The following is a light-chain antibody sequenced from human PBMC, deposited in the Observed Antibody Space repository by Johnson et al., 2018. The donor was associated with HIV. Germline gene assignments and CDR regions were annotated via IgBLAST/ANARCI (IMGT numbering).Light chain of an antibody. CDR1: SSNIGNNY. CDR3: ETWDSSLSGV. CDR2: DND. V-gene: IGLV1-51*01. J-gene: IGLJ1*01. Sequence: HSVLTQPPSVSAAPGQKVNISCSGSSSNIGNNYVSWYQQLPGTAPKVLIYDNDKRPSGIPDRFSGSKSGTSATLGITGLQTGDEADYYCETWDSSLSGVFGTGTKVTVL.